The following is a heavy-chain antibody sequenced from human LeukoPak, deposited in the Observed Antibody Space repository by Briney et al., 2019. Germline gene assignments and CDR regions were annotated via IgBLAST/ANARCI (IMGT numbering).Heavy chain of an antibody. V-gene: IGHV4-31*11. D-gene: IGHD2-2*02. J-gene: IGHJ4*02. CDR3: ARLTPLYGLDY. Sequence: SQTLSLTCAVSGASINSGAYSWTWIRQRPGGGLEFIGNISYTGDTYFNPSLKSRVAFSVDTSKSHFSLRLTSVTAADTAFYYCARLTPLYGLDYWGQGILATVSS. CDR1: GASINSGAYS. CDR2: ISYTGDT.